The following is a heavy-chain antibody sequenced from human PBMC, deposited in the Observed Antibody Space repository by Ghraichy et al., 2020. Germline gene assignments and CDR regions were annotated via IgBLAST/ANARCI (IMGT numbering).Heavy chain of an antibody. CDR1: GFTFSSYE. J-gene: IGHJ6*02. CDR2: ISSSGSTI. V-gene: IGHV3-48*03. CDR3: ARDSQHCSSTSCYAGAYYYYGMDV. D-gene: IGHD2-2*01. Sequence: GESLNISCAASGFTFSSYEMNWVRQAPGKGLEWVSYISSSGSTIYYADSVKGRFTISRDNAKNSLYLQMNSLRAEDTAVYYCARDSQHCSSTSCYAGAYYYYGMDVWGQGTTVTVSS.